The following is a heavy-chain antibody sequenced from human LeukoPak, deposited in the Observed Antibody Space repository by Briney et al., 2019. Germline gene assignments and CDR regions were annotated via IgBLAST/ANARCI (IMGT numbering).Heavy chain of an antibody. CDR2: INPSGGST. J-gene: IGHJ4*02. CDR3: ARAHRRGYSYGYFDY. CDR1: GYTFTSYY. V-gene: IGHV1-46*01. Sequence: ASVKVSCKASGYTFTSYYMHWVRQAPGQGLEWMGLINPSGGSTSYAQKFQGRVTMTRDTSTSTVYMELSSLRSEDTAVYYCARAHRRGYSYGYFDYWGQGTLVTVSS. D-gene: IGHD5-18*01.